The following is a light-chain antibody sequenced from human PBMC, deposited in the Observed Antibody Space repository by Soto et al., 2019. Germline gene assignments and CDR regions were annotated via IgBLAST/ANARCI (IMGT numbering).Light chain of an antibody. Sequence: EIVRTQSPATLSVSPGERATLSCRARQRVSSNLAWYQQKPGQAPRLLIYGASTRATGIPARFSGSGSGTEFTPTISSLQSEAFAVYYCTQYHNWHRVTFGQRTKVEIK. J-gene: IGKJ1*01. CDR2: GAS. V-gene: IGKV3-15*01. CDR3: TQYHNWHRVT. CDR1: QRVSSN.